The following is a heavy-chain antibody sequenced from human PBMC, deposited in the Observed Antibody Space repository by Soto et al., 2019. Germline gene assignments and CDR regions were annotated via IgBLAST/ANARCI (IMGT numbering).Heavy chain of an antibody. J-gene: IGHJ3*02. CDR1: GGTFSSYA. D-gene: IGHD6-25*01. CDR3: ARFRDGIAADDAFDI. V-gene: IGHV1-69*01. CDR2: IIPIFGTA. Sequence: QVQLVQAGAEVKKPGSSVKVSCKASGGTFSSYAISWVRQAPGQGLEWMGGIIPIFGTANYAQKFQGRVTITADESTSTAYMELRSLRSEATAVYYCARFRDGIAADDAFDIWGQGTMVTVSS.